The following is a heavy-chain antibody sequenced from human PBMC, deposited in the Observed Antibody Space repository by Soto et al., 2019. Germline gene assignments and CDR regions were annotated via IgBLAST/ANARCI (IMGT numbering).Heavy chain of an antibody. CDR3: ARVSLHHQPQDEIYYGMDI. CDR1: GGSISSGDYY. D-gene: IGHD3-22*01. CDR2: IYYSGST. J-gene: IGHJ6*02. Sequence: SGTLSLTCTVSGGSISSGDYYWSWIRQPPGKGLEWIGYIYYSGSTYYNPSLKSRVTISVDTSKNQFSLKLSSVTAADTAVYYCARVSLHHQPQDEIYYGMDIWGQGTTVTVSS. V-gene: IGHV4-30-4*01.